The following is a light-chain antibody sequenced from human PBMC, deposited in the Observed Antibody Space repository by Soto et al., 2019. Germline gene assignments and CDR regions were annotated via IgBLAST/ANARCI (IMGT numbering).Light chain of an antibody. CDR3: QQYDSWPHT. V-gene: IGKV3-15*01. CDR1: QSISGD. Sequence: EIVMTQSPATLYVSPGERVTLSCGASQSISGDLAWYQQKPGQAPRLVIYGASTRATRVPARFSGSGSATEFTLTISSLQSEDFAVYYCQQYDSWPHTFGLGTSLEL. J-gene: IGKJ2*01. CDR2: GAS.